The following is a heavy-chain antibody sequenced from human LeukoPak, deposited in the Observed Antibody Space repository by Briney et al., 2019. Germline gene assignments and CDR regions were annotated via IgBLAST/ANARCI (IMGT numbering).Heavy chain of an antibody. Sequence: PSETLSLTCTVSGGSISSSSYYWGWIRQPPGKGLEWIGSIYYSGSTYYNPSLKSRVTISVDTSKNQFSLKLSSVTAADTAVYYCTRTVWYYDILTGLGYYAPFDYWGQGTLVIVSS. J-gene: IGHJ4*02. CDR3: TRTVWYYDILTGLGYYAPFDY. CDR2: IYYSGST. CDR1: GGSISSSSYY. D-gene: IGHD3-9*01. V-gene: IGHV4-39*07.